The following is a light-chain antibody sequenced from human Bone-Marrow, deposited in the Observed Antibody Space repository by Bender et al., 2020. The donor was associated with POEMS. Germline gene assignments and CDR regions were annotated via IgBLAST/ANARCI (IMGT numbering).Light chain of an antibody. CDR2: NDS. V-gene: IGLV3-21*02. CDR1: NIVTKS. Sequence: SYVLTQPPSVSVAPGQTAKIACGGNNIVTKSVHWYQQKPGQAPVMVVYNDSDRPSGIPERFSGSNSGDMATLTISRVEAGDEADYYCQVWDSTSDLVVFGGGTKLTVL. CDR3: QVWDSTSDLVV. J-gene: IGLJ2*01.